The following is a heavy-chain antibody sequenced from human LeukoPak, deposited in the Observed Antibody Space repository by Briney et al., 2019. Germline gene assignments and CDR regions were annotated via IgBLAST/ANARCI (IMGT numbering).Heavy chain of an antibody. CDR1: GGSISSGGYY. V-gene: IGHV4-31*03. Sequence: SETLSLTCTVSGGSISSGGYYWSWIRQHPGQGLEWIGYIYYSGSTYYNPSLKSRVTISVDTSKNQFSLKLSSVTAADTAVYYCARALSQARSGWYPYYFDYWGQGTLVTVSS. J-gene: IGHJ4*02. CDR3: ARALSQARSGWYPYYFDY. D-gene: IGHD6-19*01. CDR2: IYYSGST.